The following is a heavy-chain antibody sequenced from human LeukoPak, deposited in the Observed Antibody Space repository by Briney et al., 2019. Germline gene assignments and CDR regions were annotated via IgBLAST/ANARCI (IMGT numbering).Heavy chain of an antibody. J-gene: IGHJ4*02. V-gene: IGHV4-31*03. CDR1: GGSISSGGYY. CDR3: ARDRGAGYCSGGSCYSPFYFGY. CDR2: IYYSGST. Sequence: SETLSLTCTVSGGSISSGGYYWSWIRQHPGKGLEWIGYIYYSGSTYYNPSLKSRVTISVDTSKNQFSLKLSSVTAADTAVYYCARDRGAGYCSGGSCYSPFYFGYWGQGTLVTVSS. D-gene: IGHD2-15*01.